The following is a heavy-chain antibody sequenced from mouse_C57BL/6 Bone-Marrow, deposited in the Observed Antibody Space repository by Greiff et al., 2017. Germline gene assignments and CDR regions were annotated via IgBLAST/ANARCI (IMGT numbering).Heavy chain of an antibody. D-gene: IGHD1-1*01. CDR3: ARGGYYYGSSYWFAY. Sequence: QVQLQQPGAELVRPGTSVKLSCKASGYTFTSYWMHWVKQRPGQGLEWIGVIDPSDSYTNYNQKFKGKATLTVDTSSSTAYMQLSSLTSEDSAVYYCARGGYYYGSSYWFAYWGQGTLVTVSA. J-gene: IGHJ3*01. V-gene: IGHV1-59*01. CDR1: GYTFTSYW. CDR2: IDPSDSYT.